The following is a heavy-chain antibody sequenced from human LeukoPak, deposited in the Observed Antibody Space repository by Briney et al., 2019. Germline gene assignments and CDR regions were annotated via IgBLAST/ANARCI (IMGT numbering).Heavy chain of an antibody. CDR2: ISSSSSYT. D-gene: IGHD6-6*01. J-gene: IGHJ4*02. Sequence: GGSLRLSCAASGFTFSDYYMSWIRQAPGKGLGWVSYISSSSSYTNYADSVKGRFTISRDNAKNSLYLQMNSLRAEDTAVYYCARASPCASYDYWGQGTLVTVSS. V-gene: IGHV3-11*06. CDR1: GFTFSDYY. CDR3: ARASPCASYDY.